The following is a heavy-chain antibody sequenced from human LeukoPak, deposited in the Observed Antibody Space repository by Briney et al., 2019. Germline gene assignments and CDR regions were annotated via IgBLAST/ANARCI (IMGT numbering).Heavy chain of an antibody. V-gene: IGHV4-59*12. J-gene: IGHJ5*02. CDR1: GGSISSYY. CDR3: ARSAVVVAGTRKYNWFDP. Sequence: PSETLSLTCTVSGGSISSYYWSWIRQPPGKGLEWIGYIYYSGSTNYNPSLKSRVTISVDTSKNQFSLKLSSVTAADTAVYYCARSAVVVAGTRKYNWFDPWGQGTLVTVSS. D-gene: IGHD6-19*01. CDR2: IYYSGST.